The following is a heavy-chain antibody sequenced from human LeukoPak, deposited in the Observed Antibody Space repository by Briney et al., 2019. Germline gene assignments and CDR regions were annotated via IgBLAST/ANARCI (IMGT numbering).Heavy chain of an antibody. CDR2: IISSGSTR. CDR1: GFTFSDYY. Sequence: GGSLRLSCAASGFTFSDYYMSCIRQAPGKGLEWVSYIISSGSTRYYADSVKGRFTISRDNAKNSLYLQMNSLRAEDTAVYYCARVFPPTYYDFWSGSRSFDYWGQGTLVTVSS. V-gene: IGHV3-11*04. D-gene: IGHD3-3*01. CDR3: ARVFPPTYYDFWSGSRSFDY. J-gene: IGHJ4*02.